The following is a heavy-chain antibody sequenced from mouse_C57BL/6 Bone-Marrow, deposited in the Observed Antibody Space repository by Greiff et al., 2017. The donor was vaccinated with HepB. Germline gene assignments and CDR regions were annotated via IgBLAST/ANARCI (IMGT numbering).Heavy chain of an antibody. CDR2: IYPGSGNT. D-gene: IGHD1-1*01. V-gene: IGHV1-76*01. CDR1: GYTFTDYY. CDR3: ARYYYGSSFAY. J-gene: IGHJ3*01. Sequence: VQLQQSGAELVRPGASVKLSCKASGYTFTDYYINWVKQRPGQGLEWIARIYPGSGNTYYNEKFKGKATLTAEKSSSTAYMQLSSLTSEDSAVYFCARYYYGSSFAYWGQGTLVTVSA.